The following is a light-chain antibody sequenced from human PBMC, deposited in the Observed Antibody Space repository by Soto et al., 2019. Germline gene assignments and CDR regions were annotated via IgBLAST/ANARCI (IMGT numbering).Light chain of an antibody. CDR2: AAS. J-gene: IGKJ4*01. CDR3: QQAYSTLLT. Sequence: DIQMTQSPSSLSESVGDRVTISCRASQSISNFLNWYQQRPGKAPKLLISAASNLQSGVPSRFSGSGSGTDFTLTISSLQPEDFASYYCQQAYSTLLTFGGGTKVEIK. CDR1: QSISNF. V-gene: IGKV1-39*01.